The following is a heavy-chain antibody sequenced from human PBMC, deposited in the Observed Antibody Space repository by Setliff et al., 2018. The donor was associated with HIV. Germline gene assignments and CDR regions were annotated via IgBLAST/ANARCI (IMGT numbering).Heavy chain of an antibody. D-gene: IGHD5-18*01. CDR3: ARVPRQLLKGAAAYFDY. CDR1: GGSISSGNYY. CDR2: IYYSGST. V-gene: IGHV4-31*03. Sequence: SETLSLTCTVSGGSISSGNYYWSWIRQHPGKGLEWIGYIYYSGSTYYNPSLKSRVTMSVDTSKNQFSLKLSSVTAADTAVYYCARVPRQLLKGAAAYFDYWGQGTLVTVSS. J-gene: IGHJ4*02.